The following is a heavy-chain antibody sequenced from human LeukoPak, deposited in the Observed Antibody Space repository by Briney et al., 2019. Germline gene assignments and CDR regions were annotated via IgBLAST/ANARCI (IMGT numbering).Heavy chain of an antibody. J-gene: IGHJ4*02. CDR2: IKQDGSQK. V-gene: IGHV3-7*01. Sequence: PGGSLRLSCAASGFTFSSYWMIWVRQAPGKGLEWVANIKQDGSQKYYVDSVKGRFTISRDNAKNSLYLQMNSLRAEDTAVYYCARVLWFGESIYWGQGTLVTVSS. CDR1: GFTFSSYW. D-gene: IGHD3-10*01. CDR3: ARVLWFGESIY.